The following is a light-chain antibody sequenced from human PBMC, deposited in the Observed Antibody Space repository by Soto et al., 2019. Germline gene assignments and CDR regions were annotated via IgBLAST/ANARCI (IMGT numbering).Light chain of an antibody. CDR1: TSNLESND. CDR2: RNN. Sequence: QSVLTQPPSASGTPGQRVTISCSGNTSNLESNDIYWYQQLPGMAPKLLLYRNNQRPSGVPDRFSGSKSGTSASLAISGLXXXXXXXYYCVAWDDSLSGVIFGGGTKLTVL. J-gene: IGLJ2*01. V-gene: IGLV1-47*01. CDR3: VAWDDSLSGVI.